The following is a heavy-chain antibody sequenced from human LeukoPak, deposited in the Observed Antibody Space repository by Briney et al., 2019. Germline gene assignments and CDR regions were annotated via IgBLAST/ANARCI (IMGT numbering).Heavy chain of an antibody. Sequence: GASVKVSCKASGGTFSSYAISWVRQAPGQGLEWMGGIIPIFGTANYAQKFQGRVTITADESTSTAYMELSSLRSEDTAVYYCARDRIAEYSSFPSHYYGMDVWGQGTTVTVSS. CDR1: GGTFSSYA. V-gene: IGHV1-69*13. D-gene: IGHD6-6*01. CDR2: IIPIFGTA. J-gene: IGHJ6*02. CDR3: ARDRIAEYSSFPSHYYGMDV.